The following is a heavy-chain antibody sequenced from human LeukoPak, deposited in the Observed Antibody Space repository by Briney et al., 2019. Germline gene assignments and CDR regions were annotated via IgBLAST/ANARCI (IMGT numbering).Heavy chain of an antibody. D-gene: IGHD5-18*01. Sequence: GGSLRLSCAASGFNLSTYGMNWVRQAPGKGLEWVSVIYSGGSTNYADSVKGRFTISRDNSKNTLYLQMNSLRAEDTAMYYCIYGYTLDFWGQGTLVTVSS. CDR3: IYGYTLDF. J-gene: IGHJ4*02. V-gene: IGHV3-53*01. CDR1: GFNLSTYG. CDR2: IYSGGST.